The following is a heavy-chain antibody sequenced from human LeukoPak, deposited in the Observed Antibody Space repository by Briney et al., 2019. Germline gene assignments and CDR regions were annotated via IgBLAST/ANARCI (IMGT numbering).Heavy chain of an antibody. CDR1: GFTVSSKY. V-gene: IGHV3-7*01. CDR3: ARSDSSSWAFDY. D-gene: IGHD6-13*01. CDR2: IKQDGSEK. Sequence: PGGSLRLSCAASGFTVSSKYMSRVRQAPGKGLEWVANIKQDGSEKYYVDSVKGRFTISRDNAKNSLYLQMNSLRAEDTAVYYCARSDSSSWAFDYWGQGTLVTVSS. J-gene: IGHJ4*02.